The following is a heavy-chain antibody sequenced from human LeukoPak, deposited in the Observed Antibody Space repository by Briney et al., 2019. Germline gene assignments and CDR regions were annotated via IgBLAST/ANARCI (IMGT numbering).Heavy chain of an antibody. CDR1: GGSISSSSYY. CDR3: ARDSLLSLDY. J-gene: IGHJ4*02. Sequence: SETLSLTCTVSGGSISSSSYYWGWIRQPPGKGLEWIGGIYYSGSTYYNPSLKSRVTISVDTSKNQFSLKLSSVTAADTAVYYCARDSLLSLDYWGQGTLVTVSS. CDR2: IYYSGST. V-gene: IGHV4-39*07. D-gene: IGHD2-8*02.